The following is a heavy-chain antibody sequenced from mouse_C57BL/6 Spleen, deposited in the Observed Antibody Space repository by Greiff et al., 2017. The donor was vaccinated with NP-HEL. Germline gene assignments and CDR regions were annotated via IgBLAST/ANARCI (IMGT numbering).Heavy chain of an antibody. Sequence: QVQLKQSGAELVKPGASVKISCKASGYAFSSYWMNWVKQRPGKGLEWIGQIYPGDGDTNYNGKFKGKATLTADKSSSTAYMQLSSLTSEDSAVYFCARVKLGNYAMDYWGQGTSVTVSS. V-gene: IGHV1-80*01. D-gene: IGHD4-1*01. CDR3: ARVKLGNYAMDY. J-gene: IGHJ4*01. CDR1: GYAFSSYW. CDR2: IYPGDGDT.